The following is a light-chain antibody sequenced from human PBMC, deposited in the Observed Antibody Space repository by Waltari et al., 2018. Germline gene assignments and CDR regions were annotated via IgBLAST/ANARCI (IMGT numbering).Light chain of an antibody. CDR2: RND. J-gene: IGLJ3*02. Sequence: QSVLTQPPSASGTPGQRVTISCSGGSSNIGNNVVNWYQQVPGTTPKLLIYRNDQRPSGVPDRFSGSKSGTSASLAISGLRSEDEADYYCAAWDDSLHGRWEFGGGTKVTVL. V-gene: IGLV1-44*01. CDR1: SSNIGNNV. CDR3: AAWDDSLHGRWE.